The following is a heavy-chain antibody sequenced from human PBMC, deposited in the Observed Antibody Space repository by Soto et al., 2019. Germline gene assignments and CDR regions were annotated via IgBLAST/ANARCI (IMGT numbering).Heavy chain of an antibody. D-gene: IGHD4-17*01. CDR1: GGSISTGGYY. CDR3: ARGLSVTLFDN. J-gene: IGHJ4*02. V-gene: IGHV4-31*03. Sequence: QVQLQESGPGLVKPSQTLSLTCTVSGGSISTGGYYWTWIRQHPGKGLEWIGYIYYSGSTYYNPSLKSRVTMSVDTSTNQFSLKLSSVTAEDTAVYYCARGLSVTLFDNWGQGTLVTVSS. CDR2: IYYSGST.